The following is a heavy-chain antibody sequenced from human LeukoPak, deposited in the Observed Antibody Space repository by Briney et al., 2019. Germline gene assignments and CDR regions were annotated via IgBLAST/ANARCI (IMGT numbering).Heavy chain of an antibody. Sequence: PGGSLRLSCAASGFTFSSYEMNWVRQAPGKGLEWVSYISSSGSTIYYADSVKGRFTISRDNAKNSLYLQMNSLRAEDTAVYYCARYTSGWLYYFDYWGQGTLVTVSS. CDR2: ISSSGSTI. V-gene: IGHV3-48*03. J-gene: IGHJ4*02. D-gene: IGHD6-19*01. CDR1: GFTFSSYE. CDR3: ARYTSGWLYYFDY.